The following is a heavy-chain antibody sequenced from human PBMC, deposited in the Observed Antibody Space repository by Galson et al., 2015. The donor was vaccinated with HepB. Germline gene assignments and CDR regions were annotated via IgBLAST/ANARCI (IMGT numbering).Heavy chain of an antibody. Sequence: SLRLSCAASGFTFSSYEMNWVRQAPGKGLEWVSYIGSSGSTIYYADSVKGRFTISRDNAKNSLYLQMNSLRAEDTAVYYCARDLAARYFDYWGQGTLVTASS. V-gene: IGHV3-48*03. CDR3: ARDLAARYFDY. D-gene: IGHD6-25*01. CDR1: GFTFSSYE. CDR2: IGSSGSTI. J-gene: IGHJ4*02.